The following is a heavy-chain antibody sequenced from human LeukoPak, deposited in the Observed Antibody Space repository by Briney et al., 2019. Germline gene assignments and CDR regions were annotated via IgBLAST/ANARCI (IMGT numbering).Heavy chain of an antibody. CDR2: IYSGGST. Sequence: PGGSLRLSCAASEFSVGSNYMTWVRQAPGKGLEWVSLIYSGGSTYYADSVKGRFTISRDNAKNSLYLQMNSLRAEDTAVYYCARDRITMISFRGPDAFDIWGQGTMVTVSS. CDR3: ARDRITMISFRGPDAFDI. J-gene: IGHJ3*02. V-gene: IGHV3-66*01. CDR1: EFSVGSNY. D-gene: IGHD3-22*01.